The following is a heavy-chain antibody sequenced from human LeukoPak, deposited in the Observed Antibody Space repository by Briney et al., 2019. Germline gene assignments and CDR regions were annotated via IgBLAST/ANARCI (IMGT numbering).Heavy chain of an antibody. D-gene: IGHD6-19*01. V-gene: IGHV1-18*01. Sequence: ASVKVPCKASGYTFTTYGVTWVRQAPGQGLEWMGWISPYNGDTNYAQNLQGRVTLTTDTSTSTAYMELRSLRSDDTAVYYCARDGAVAAVFDYWGQGTLVTVSS. CDR3: ARDGAVAAVFDY. J-gene: IGHJ4*02. CDR2: ISPYNGDT. CDR1: GYTFTTYG.